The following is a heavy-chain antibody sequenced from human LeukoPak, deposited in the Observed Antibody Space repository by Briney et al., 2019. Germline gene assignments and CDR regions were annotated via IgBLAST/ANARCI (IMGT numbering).Heavy chain of an antibody. J-gene: IGHJ5*02. Sequence: GGSLRLSCAASGFTFSSYAMHWVRQAPGKGLEYVSAISSNGGSTYYANSVKGRFTISRDNSKNTLYLQMGSLRAGDMAVYYCARSSSSWNNWFDPWGQGTLVTVSS. CDR1: GFTFSSYA. CDR2: ISSNGGST. CDR3: ARSSSSWNNWFDP. D-gene: IGHD2-2*01. V-gene: IGHV3-64*01.